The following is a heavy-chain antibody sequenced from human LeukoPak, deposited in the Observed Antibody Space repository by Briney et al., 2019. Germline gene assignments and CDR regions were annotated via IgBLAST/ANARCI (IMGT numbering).Heavy chain of an antibody. D-gene: IGHD2-15*01. CDR2: INHGGST. Sequence: PSETLSLTCTVNGGSFSDYYWTWIRQPPGKGLEWIGEINHGGSTNYNPSLKSRVTMSVDTSKNQFSLKLSSVTAADTAVYYCARGIAIGYCSGGSCYPFDYWGQGTLVTVSS. CDR1: GGSFSDYY. J-gene: IGHJ4*02. V-gene: IGHV4-34*01. CDR3: ARGIAIGYCSGGSCYPFDY.